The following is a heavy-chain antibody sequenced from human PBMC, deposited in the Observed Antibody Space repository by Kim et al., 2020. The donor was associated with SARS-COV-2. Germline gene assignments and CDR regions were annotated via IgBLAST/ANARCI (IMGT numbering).Heavy chain of an antibody. V-gene: IGHV1-69*02. D-gene: IGHD3-10*01. Sequence: KFQGRVTITADKSTSTAYMELSSLRSEDTAVYYCARGGTMVRGVISGLDYWGQGTLVTVSS. J-gene: IGHJ4*02. CDR3: ARGGTMVRGVISGLDY.